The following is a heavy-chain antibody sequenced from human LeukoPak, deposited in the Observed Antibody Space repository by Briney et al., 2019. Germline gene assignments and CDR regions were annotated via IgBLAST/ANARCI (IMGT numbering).Heavy chain of an antibody. Sequence: SGGSLRLSCAASGFTFSSYGMHWVRQAPGKGLEWVAVISYDGSNKYYADSVKGRFTISRDNSKNTLYLQMNSLRVEDTAIYYCVKVAKYYYGSETYYFFEHWGQGTPVTASS. CDR2: ISYDGSNK. V-gene: IGHV3-30*18. D-gene: IGHD3-10*01. CDR1: GFTFSSYG. J-gene: IGHJ4*02. CDR3: VKVAKYYYGSETYYFFEH.